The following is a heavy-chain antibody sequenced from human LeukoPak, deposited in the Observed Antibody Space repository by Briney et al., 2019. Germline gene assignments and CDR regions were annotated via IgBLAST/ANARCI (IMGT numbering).Heavy chain of an antibody. CDR2: SSA. D-gene: IGHD5-24*01. V-gene: IGHV3-23*01. CDR1: GFTFNTSG. J-gene: IGHJ4*02. Sequence: PGGSLRLSCTASGFTFNTSGMHWVRQAPGKGLEWVGSSAVHADSVKGRFTISRDNSKNMLFVQMNNLRVEDTAVYFCARRDGRYFENWGQGTLVTVSS. CDR3: ARRDGRYFEN.